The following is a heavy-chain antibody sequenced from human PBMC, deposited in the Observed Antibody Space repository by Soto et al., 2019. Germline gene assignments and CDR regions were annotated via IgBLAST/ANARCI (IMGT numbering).Heavy chain of an antibody. CDR1: GGIFNTYA. V-gene: IGHV1-69*01. D-gene: IGHD3-10*01. J-gene: IGHJ4*02. Sequence: QVQLLQSGPEVKEPGSSVKLTCTVSGGIFNTYAISWLRQAPGQGLDWMGGIIPIFGTPNYAQRVQGKVTLTADESTSTAYMELSKLRSDDTAVYYCPIDRAYYVAGNYYIRVEFWGQGTLV. CDR3: PIDRAYYVAGNYYIRVEF. CDR2: IIPIFGTP.